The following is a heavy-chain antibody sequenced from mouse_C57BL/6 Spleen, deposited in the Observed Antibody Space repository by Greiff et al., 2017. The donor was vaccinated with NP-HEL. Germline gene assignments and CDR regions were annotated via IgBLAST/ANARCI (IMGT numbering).Heavy chain of an antibody. CDR3: ARYDYGFAY. CDR1: GYTFTDYN. D-gene: IGHD2-4*01. CDR2: INPNNGGT. J-gene: IGHJ3*01. V-gene: IGHV1-18*01. Sequence: EVKLMESGPELVKPGASVKIPCKASGYTFTDYNMDWVKQSHGKSLEWIGDINPNNGGTIYNQKFKGKATLTVDKSSSTAYMELRSLTSEDTAVYYCARYDYGFAYWGQGTLVTVSA.